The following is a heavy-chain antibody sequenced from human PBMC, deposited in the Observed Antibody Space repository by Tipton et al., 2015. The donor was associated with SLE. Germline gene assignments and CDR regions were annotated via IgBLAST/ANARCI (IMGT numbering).Heavy chain of an antibody. CDR3: AREGAQYYYYYYMDV. D-gene: IGHD3-16*01. CDR1: GGSISSGGYY. J-gene: IGHJ6*03. Sequence: TLSLTCAVYGGSISSGGYYWSWIRQPPGKGLEWIGYIYYSGSTNYNPSLKSRVTISVDTSKNQFSLKLSSVTAADTAVYYCAREGAQYYYYYYMDVWGKGTTVTVSS. CDR2: IYYSGST. V-gene: IGHV4-61*08.